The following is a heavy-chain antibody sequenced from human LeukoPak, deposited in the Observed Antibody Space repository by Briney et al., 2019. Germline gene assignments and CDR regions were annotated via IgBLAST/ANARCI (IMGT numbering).Heavy chain of an antibody. D-gene: IGHD5-12*01. CDR1: GYTLTELS. V-gene: IGHV1-24*01. CDR2: FDPEDGET. CDR3: ARDIVATISFDY. J-gene: IGHJ4*02. Sequence: ASVKVSCKVSGYTLTELSMHWVRQAPGKGLEWMGGFDPEDGETIYAQKFQGRVTMTRDTSISTAYMELSRLRSDDTAVYYCARDIVATISFDYWGQGTLVTVSS.